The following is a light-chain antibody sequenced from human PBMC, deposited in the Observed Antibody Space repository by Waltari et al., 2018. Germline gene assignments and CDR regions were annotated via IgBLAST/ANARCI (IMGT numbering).Light chain of an antibody. V-gene: IGLV3-19*01. CDR1: SLRIFS. CDR3: HSRDTSDNHL. CDR2: NYN. Sequence: SSELPQDPAVSVALGQTVRITCQGDSLRIFSASLYQQKPGQAPILVTYNYNNRPSGIPDRFSGSSSGNTASLTITATQAEDEADYYCHSRDTSDNHLFGGGTKLTVL. J-gene: IGLJ2*01.